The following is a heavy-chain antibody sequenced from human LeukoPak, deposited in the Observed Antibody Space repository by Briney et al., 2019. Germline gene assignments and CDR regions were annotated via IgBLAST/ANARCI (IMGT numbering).Heavy chain of an antibody. Sequence: ASVKVSCKASGYTFTSYDINWVRQATGQGLEWMGWMNPNSGNTGYAQKFQGRVTMTRNTSISTAYMELSSLRSEDTAVYYCARSRPYGSGSYYGGVDYWGQGTLVTVSS. J-gene: IGHJ4*02. CDR3: ARSRPYGSGSYYGGVDY. V-gene: IGHV1-8*01. CDR2: MNPNSGNT. D-gene: IGHD3-10*01. CDR1: GYTFTSYD.